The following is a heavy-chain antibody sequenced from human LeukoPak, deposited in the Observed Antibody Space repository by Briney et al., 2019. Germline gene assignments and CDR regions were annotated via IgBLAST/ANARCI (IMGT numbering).Heavy chain of an antibody. CDR1: GFTFSSYA. D-gene: IGHD2-15*01. Sequence: PGGSLRPSCAASGFTFSSYAMSWVRQAPGKGLEWVSAISDSGGSTYYADSVKGRFTISRDNSKNTLYLQVNSLRAGDTAVCYCARACSGGSCYLAAFDIWGQGTMVTVSS. CDR3: ARACSGGSCYLAAFDI. J-gene: IGHJ3*02. CDR2: ISDSGGST. V-gene: IGHV3-23*01.